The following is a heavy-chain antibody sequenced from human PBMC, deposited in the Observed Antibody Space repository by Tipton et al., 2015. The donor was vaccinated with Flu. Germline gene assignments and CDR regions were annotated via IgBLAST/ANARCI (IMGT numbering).Heavy chain of an antibody. CDR1: GGSVRSGSYS. Sequence: TLSLTCTVSGGSVRSGSYSWSWIRQPPGKGLEWIGYVYYSGTAKYNPSLTGRVTISVDTSENNFSLKLTAVTAADTAVYYCARDNLLQSGGIRPYYYYAMDVWGQGTTVIVSS. CDR2: VYYSGTA. V-gene: IGHV4-61*03. CDR3: ARDNLLQSGGIRPYYYYAMDV. D-gene: IGHD3-16*02. J-gene: IGHJ6*02.